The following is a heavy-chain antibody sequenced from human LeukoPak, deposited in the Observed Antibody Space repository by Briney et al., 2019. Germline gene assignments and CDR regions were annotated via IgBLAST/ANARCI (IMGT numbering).Heavy chain of an antibody. D-gene: IGHD3-10*01. CDR3: ARGVRGLNTWANDY. J-gene: IGHJ4*02. CDR1: GFTFSSYW. V-gene: IGHV3-7*04. Sequence: GGSLRLSCAASGFTFSSYWMSWVRQAPGKGLEWVANIKQDGSEKYYVDSVKGRFTISRDNAKNSLYLQMNSLRAEDTAVYYCARGVRGLNTWANDYWGQGTLVTVSS. CDR2: IKQDGSEK.